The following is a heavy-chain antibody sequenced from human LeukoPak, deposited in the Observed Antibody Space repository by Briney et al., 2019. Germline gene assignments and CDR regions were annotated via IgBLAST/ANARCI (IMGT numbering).Heavy chain of an antibody. CDR1: GDSISSGDYS. CDR3: AELGITMIGGV. J-gene: IGHJ6*04. D-gene: IGHD3-10*02. Sequence: SETLSLTCAVSGDSISSGDYSWSWIRQPPGKGLEWIGYIYNSGTTNYNPSLKSRVTISVDTSKNQFSLKLSSVTAEDTAVYYCAELGITMIGGVWGKGTTVTISS. CDR2: IYNSGTT. V-gene: IGHV4-30-4*07.